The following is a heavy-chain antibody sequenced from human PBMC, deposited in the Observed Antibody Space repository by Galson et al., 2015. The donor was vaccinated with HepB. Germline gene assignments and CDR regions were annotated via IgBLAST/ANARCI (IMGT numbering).Heavy chain of an antibody. CDR3: ARVSSNWLKIDY. V-gene: IGHV2-70*04. D-gene: IGHD6-13*01. CDR2: IDWYDDK. CDR1: GFSLSTSEMR. J-gene: IGHJ4*02. Sequence: PALVKPTQTLTLTCTFSGFSLSTSEMRVSWLRQPPGKALEWLARIDWYDDKMYNPSLKTRLTISKDTSKNQVVLTMTNMDPVDTATYYCARVSSNWLKIDYWGQGALVTVSS.